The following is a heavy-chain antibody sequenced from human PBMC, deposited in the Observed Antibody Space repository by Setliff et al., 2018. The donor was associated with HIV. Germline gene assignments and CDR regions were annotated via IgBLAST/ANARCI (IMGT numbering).Heavy chain of an antibody. CDR2: INPSDAAT. D-gene: IGHD6-13*01. CDR3: AKEYHIAATDSRLANFFDY. CDR1: GYTFTSSF. Sequence: ASVKVSCKASGYTFTSSFLHWVRQAPGQGLDWMGVINPSDAATTYAQKFEGRLTMTSDTSTGTVYMDLSSLESDDTAVYYCAKEYHIAATDSRLANFFDYWGQGTLVTVS. J-gene: IGHJ4*02. V-gene: IGHV1-46*01.